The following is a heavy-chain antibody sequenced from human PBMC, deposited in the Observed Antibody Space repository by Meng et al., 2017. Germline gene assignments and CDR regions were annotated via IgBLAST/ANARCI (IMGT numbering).Heavy chain of an antibody. CDR1: GFTFSSYG. CDR3: ARELWFGNPFDI. D-gene: IGHD3-10*01. J-gene: IGHJ3*02. CDR2: IRYDGSNK. V-gene: IGHV3-33*01. Sequence: GESLKISCAASGFTFSSYGMHWVRQAPGKGLEWVAVIRYDGSNKYYADSVKGRFTISRDNSKNTLYLQMNSLRAEDTAVYYCARELWFGNPFDIWGQGTMVTV.